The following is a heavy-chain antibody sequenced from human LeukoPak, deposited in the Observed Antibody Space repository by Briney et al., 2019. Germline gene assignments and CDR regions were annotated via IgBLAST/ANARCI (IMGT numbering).Heavy chain of an antibody. V-gene: IGHV3-74*01. CDR3: ARDLGRDFDWFHYYYGMDV. D-gene: IGHD3-9*01. J-gene: IGHJ6*02. CDR1: GFTFSSYW. Sequence: GGSLRLSCAASGFTFSSYWMHWVRQAPGKGLVWVSRINSDGSSTSYADSVEGRFTISRDNAKNTLYLQMNSLRAEDTAVYYCARDLGRDFDWFHYYYGMDVWGQGTTVTVSS. CDR2: INSDGSST.